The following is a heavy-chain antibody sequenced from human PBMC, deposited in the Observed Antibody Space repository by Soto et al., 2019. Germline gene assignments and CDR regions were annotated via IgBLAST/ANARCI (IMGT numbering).Heavy chain of an antibody. CDR1: GFTFTSSA. CDR2: IVVGGGNT. Sequence: EASVKVSCKASGFTFTSSAMQWVRQARGQRLEWIGWIVVGGGNTNYAQKFQERVTITRDMSTSTAYMELSSLRSEDTAVYYCAAVPQIDYGDYVDYWGQGTLVTVSS. J-gene: IGHJ4*02. CDR3: AAVPQIDYGDYVDY. D-gene: IGHD4-17*01. V-gene: IGHV1-58*02.